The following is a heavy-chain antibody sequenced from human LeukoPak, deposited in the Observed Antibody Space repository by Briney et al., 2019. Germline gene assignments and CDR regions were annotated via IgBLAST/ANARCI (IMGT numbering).Heavy chain of an antibody. CDR1: GFTFSSYE. J-gene: IGHJ4*02. V-gene: IGHV3-48*03. D-gene: IGHD6-6*01. CDR2: ISSSGSTI. Sequence: PGGSLRLSCAASGFTFSSYEMNWVRQAPGKGLEWVSYISSSGSTIYYADSVKGRFTISRDNAKNSLYLQMNSLRAEDTAVYYCANIAARFDPFDYWGQGTLVTVSS. CDR3: ANIAARFDPFDY.